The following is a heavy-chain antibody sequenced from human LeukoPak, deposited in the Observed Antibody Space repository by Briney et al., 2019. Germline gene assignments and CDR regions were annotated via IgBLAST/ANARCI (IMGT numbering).Heavy chain of an antibody. Sequence: EASAKVSCKASGYTFTGYYMHWVRQAPGQGLEWMGRINPNSGSTNYAQKFQGRVTMTRDTSTSTVYMELSSLRSEDTAVYYCASIHYYDSSGGVVGVDYWGQGTLVTVSS. CDR1: GYTFTGYY. CDR2: INPNSGST. D-gene: IGHD3-22*01. V-gene: IGHV1-2*06. J-gene: IGHJ4*02. CDR3: ASIHYYDSSGGVVGVDY.